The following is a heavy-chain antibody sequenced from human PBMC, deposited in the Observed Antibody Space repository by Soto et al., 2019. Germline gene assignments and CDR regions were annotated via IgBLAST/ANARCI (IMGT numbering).Heavy chain of an antibody. V-gene: IGHV3-23*01. CDR1: GFTFNAYA. Sequence: EVQLLESGGDLVQPGGSLRLSCAASGFTFNAYAMTWVRQAPGKGLEWVSAIGGSGGNRYYAASVKGRFTISRDNSKDTLDLQMNRLRVEDTAVYYCARVASDSLNSIDHWGQGILVTVSS. CDR2: IGGSGGNR. CDR3: ARVASDSLNSIDH. J-gene: IGHJ4*02. D-gene: IGHD1-20*01.